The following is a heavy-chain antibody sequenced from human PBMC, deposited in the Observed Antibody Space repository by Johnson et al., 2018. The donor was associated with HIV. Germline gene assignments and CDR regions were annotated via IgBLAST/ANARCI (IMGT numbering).Heavy chain of an antibody. D-gene: IGHD4-17*01. Sequence: SGGSLRLSCAASGFIFSNYWMHWVRRAPGKGLVWVSRINTGGSSTSYADSVKGRFTISRDNAKNTVFLQMNSLRAEDTAVYYCARDATPWGRDYVGYAFDLWGQGTMVTVSS. CDR3: ARDATPWGRDYVGYAFDL. CDR2: INTGGSST. CDR1: GFIFSNYW. V-gene: IGHV3-74*01. J-gene: IGHJ3*01.